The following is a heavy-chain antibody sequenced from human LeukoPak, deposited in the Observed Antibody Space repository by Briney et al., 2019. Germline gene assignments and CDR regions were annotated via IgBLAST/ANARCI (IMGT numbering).Heavy chain of an antibody. D-gene: IGHD3-9*01. CDR2: IKPDGSEQ. CDR3: ASLRYFDSLLPGFDN. Sequence: GGSLRLSCAASGFTFSSYGMSWVRQAPGKGLEWVANIKPDGSEQYYVDSVKGRFTISRDNAKNSLYLQMDSLRAEDTAVYYCASLRYFDSLLPGFDNWGQGTLVTVSS. CDR1: GFTFSSYG. J-gene: IGHJ4*02. V-gene: IGHV3-7*01.